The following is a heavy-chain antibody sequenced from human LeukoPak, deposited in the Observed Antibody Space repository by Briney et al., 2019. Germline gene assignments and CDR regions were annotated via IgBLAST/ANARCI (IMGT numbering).Heavy chain of an antibody. J-gene: IGHJ4*02. CDR2: ICGRASST. Sequence: GGSLRLSCAASGFTFSSYAMNWVRQAPGKGLEWVSGICGRASSTYYADSVKGRFTISRDNAKNTLYLQMNSLRAEDTAVYYCAKDVKFSWPFYFDYWGQGILVTVSS. V-gene: IGHV3-23*01. CDR3: AKDVKFSWPFYFDY. D-gene: IGHD5-12*01. CDR1: GFTFSSYA.